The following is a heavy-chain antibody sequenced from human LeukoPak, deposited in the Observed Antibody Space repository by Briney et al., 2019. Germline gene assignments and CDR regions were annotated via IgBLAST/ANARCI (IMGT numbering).Heavy chain of an antibody. D-gene: IGHD3-22*01. V-gene: IGHV1-2*06. CDR2: INPNSGGT. CDR1: GYTFTGYY. Sequence: ASVKVSCKASGYTFTGYYMHWVRQAPGQGLEWMGRINPNSGGTNYAQKFQGRVTMTRDTSISTAYMELSRLRSDDTAVYYCGRRQYFRQDYYDSSGSMAFDIWGQGTMVTVSS. J-gene: IGHJ3*02. CDR3: GRRQYFRQDYYDSSGSMAFDI.